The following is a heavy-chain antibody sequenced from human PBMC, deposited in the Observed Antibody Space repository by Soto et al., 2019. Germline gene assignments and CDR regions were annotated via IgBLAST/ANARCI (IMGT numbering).Heavy chain of an antibody. D-gene: IGHD3-9*01. CDR2: TSYDGSNK. V-gene: IGHV3-30*18. J-gene: IGHJ6*02. CDR1: GFTFRIYG. CDR3: VKEVTAYSPIATYLDV. Sequence: QVQLVESGGGVVQPGTSVRLSCAASGFTFRIYGMHWVRQAPGKGLEWVAVTSYDGSNKNYADSVKGRFTISRDNSKNTRKLQMNSLRAEDAAVYYGVKEVTAYSPIATYLDVWGQGTTVTVSS.